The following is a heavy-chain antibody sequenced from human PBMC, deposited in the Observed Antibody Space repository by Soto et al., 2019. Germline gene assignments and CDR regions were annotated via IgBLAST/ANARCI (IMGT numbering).Heavy chain of an antibody. Sequence: PSETLSLTCAFYGGSFSGYYWSWIRQPPGKGLEWIGEINHSGSTNYNPSLKSRVTISVDTSKRQFSLKLTSVTAADTAVYYCARATLETSGSNYYMDIWGKGTTVTVSS. D-gene: IGHD1-7*01. CDR3: ARATLETSGSNYYMDI. J-gene: IGHJ6*03. CDR2: INHSGST. CDR1: GGSFSGYY. V-gene: IGHV4-34*01.